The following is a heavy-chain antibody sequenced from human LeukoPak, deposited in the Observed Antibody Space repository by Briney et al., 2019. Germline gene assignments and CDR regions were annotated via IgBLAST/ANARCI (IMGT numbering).Heavy chain of an antibody. CDR1: GFTFSSYG. CDR2: ISYDGSNK. D-gene: IGHD6-19*01. J-gene: IGHJ4*02. CDR3: AKAAVAGGDY. Sequence: GRSLRLSCAASGFTFSSYGMHWVRQAPGKGLEWVAGISYDGSNKYYADSVKGRFTISRDNSKNTLYLQMNSLRAEDTAVYYCAKAAVAGGDYWGQGTLVTVSS. V-gene: IGHV3-30*18.